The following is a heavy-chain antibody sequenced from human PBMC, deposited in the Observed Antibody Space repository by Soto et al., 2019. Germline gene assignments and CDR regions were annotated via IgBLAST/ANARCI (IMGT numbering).Heavy chain of an antibody. J-gene: IGHJ6*02. CDR1: GGSISSGGYY. Sequence: QVQLQESGPGLVKPSQTLSLTCTVSGGSISSGGYYWSWIRQHPGKGLEWIGYIYYSGSTYYNPSLKSRVTMSVDTSKNQFSLKLSSVTAADTAVYYCARDGGGSVAAANLYYYYGMDVWGQGTTVTVSS. CDR2: IYYSGST. CDR3: ARDGGGSVAAANLYYYYGMDV. V-gene: IGHV4-31*03. D-gene: IGHD2-15*01.